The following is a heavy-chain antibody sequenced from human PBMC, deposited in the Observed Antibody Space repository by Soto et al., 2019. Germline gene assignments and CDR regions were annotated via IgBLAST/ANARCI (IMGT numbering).Heavy chain of an antibody. CDR1: GFMFTRST. J-gene: IGHJ3*02. V-gene: IGHV3-21*01. CDR3: ARVGTGSSTPLDI. D-gene: IGHD3-9*01. CDR2: ITSASDYI. Sequence: VSLRLSCVASGFMFTRSTMNWVRQAPGKGLEWVSSITSASDYIFYADSVKGRFTISRDNAKNSLYLQMNSLRAEDTAVYYCARVGTGSSTPLDIWGQGTMVTVSS.